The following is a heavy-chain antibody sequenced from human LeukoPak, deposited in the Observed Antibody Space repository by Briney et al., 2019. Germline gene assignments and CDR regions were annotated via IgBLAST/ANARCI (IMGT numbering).Heavy chain of an antibody. V-gene: IGHV3-30*02. J-gene: IGHJ3*02. CDR2: IRYDGSNK. D-gene: IGHD2-2*01. CDR3: EKGLIVVVPAAYDAFDI. Sequence: GGSLRLSCAASGFTFSSYGMHWVRQAPGKGLEWVAFIRYDGSNKYYADSVKGRFTISRDNSKNPLYLQMNSLRAEDTAVYYCEKGLIVVVPAAYDAFDIWGQGTMVTVSS. CDR1: GFTFSSYG.